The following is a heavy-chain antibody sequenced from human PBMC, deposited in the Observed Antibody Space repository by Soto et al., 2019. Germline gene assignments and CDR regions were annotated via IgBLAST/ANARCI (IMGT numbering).Heavy chain of an antibody. CDR1: GYTFTNYG. J-gene: IGHJ4*02. CDR2: ISAYNGDT. CDR3: ARWLQNDCRGNRQFDY. D-gene: IGHD1-1*01. V-gene: IGHV1-18*01. Sequence: QVQLVQSGAEVKKPGASVKVSCKASGYTFTNYGISWVRQAPGQGLQWMGWISAYNGDTYYVQKLQGRVTMTTDTSSSTAYMELRSLGSDDTAVYYGARWLQNDCRGNRQFDYWGQGTLVTVSS.